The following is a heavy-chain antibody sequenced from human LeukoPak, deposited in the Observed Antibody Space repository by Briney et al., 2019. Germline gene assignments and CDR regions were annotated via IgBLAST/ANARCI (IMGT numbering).Heavy chain of an antibody. CDR2: IYYSGST. Sequence: SETLSLTCTVSGGSISSYYWSWIRQPPGKGLEWIGYIYYSGSTNYNPSLKSRVTISVDTSKNQFSLKLSSVTAADTAVYYCARGFASSTRRVWGMDVWGKGTTVTVSS. CDR3: ARGFASSTRRVWGMDV. D-gene: IGHD2-2*01. V-gene: IGHV4-59*01. CDR1: GGSISSYY. J-gene: IGHJ6*03.